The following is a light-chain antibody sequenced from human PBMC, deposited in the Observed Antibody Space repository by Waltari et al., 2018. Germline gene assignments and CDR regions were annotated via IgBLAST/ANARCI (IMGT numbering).Light chain of an antibody. V-gene: IGLV1-51*01. CDR1: YSTIGANY. CDR2: DNN. J-gene: IGLJ2*01. Sequence: QSLLTQPPSVSAAPGQKVSISCSGRYSTIGANYVCWYQQFPGTAPKLLIYDNNERPSGIPDRFSGSKSGNSATLAITGLQTGDEADYYCGTWDSDLNTVLFGGGTKVTVL. CDR3: GTWDSDLNTVL.